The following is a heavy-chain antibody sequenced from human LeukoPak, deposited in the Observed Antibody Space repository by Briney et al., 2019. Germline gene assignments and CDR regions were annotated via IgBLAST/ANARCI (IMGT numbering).Heavy chain of an antibody. CDR3: ARDEVYGEQYYFDY. V-gene: IGHV3-21*01. D-gene: IGHD4/OR15-4a*01. J-gene: IGHJ4*02. CDR2: ISSSSTYI. Sequence: KPGGSLRLSCAASGFTFSTYTMNWVRQAPGKGLEWVSSISSSSTYIYYADSVKGRFTISRDNAKNSLYLQMNSLRAEETAVYYCARDEVYGEQYYFDYWGQGTLVTVSS. CDR1: GFTFSTYT.